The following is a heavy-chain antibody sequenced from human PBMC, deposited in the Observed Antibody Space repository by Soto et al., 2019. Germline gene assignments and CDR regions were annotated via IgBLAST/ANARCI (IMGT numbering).Heavy chain of an antibody. D-gene: IGHD5-12*01. CDR3: ARLVVATFGYYYYGMDV. CDR1: GYSFTSYW. CDR2: IDPSDSYT. Sequence: HXESLKSSCKGSGYSFTSYWISWVRQIPGKGLEWMGRIDPSDSYTNYSPSFQGHVTISADKSISTAYLQWSSLKASDTAMYYCARLVVATFGYYYYGMDVWGQGTTVTVSS. V-gene: IGHV5-10-1*01. J-gene: IGHJ6*02.